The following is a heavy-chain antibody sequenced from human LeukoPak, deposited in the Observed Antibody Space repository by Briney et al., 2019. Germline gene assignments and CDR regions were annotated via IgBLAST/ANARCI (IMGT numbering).Heavy chain of an antibody. Sequence: PSETLSLTCTVSGGSISSYYWSWIRQPPGKGLEWIGYIYYSGSTNYNPSLKSRVTISVDTSKNQFSLKLSSLTAADAAVYYCAREVGYCTNGVCQTTYFDHWGQGTLVTVSS. CDR1: GGSISSYY. CDR3: AREVGYCTNGVCQTTYFDH. D-gene: IGHD2-8*01. J-gene: IGHJ4*02. CDR2: IYYSGST. V-gene: IGHV4-59*08.